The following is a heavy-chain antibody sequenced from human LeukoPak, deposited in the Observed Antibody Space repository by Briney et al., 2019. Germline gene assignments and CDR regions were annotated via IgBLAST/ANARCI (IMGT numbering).Heavy chain of an antibody. CDR3: ARGVYYGGNDP. J-gene: IGHJ5*02. V-gene: IGHV4-34*01. CDR2: INHSGST. Sequence: SETLSLTCAVYGGSFSGYYWSWIRQPPGKGLEWIGEINHSGSTNYNPSLKSRVTISVDTSKDQFSLKLSSVTAADTAVYYCARGVYYGGNDPWGQETLVTVSS. CDR1: GGSFSGYY. D-gene: IGHD4-23*01.